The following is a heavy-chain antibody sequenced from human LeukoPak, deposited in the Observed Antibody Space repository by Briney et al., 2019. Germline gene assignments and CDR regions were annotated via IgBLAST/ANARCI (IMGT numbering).Heavy chain of an antibody. D-gene: IGHD6-13*01. V-gene: IGHV3-33*01. J-gene: IGHJ6*02. CDR2: IWYDGSNK. CDR3: ATGVAAAGNYYYGMDV. Sequence: GRSLRLSCAASGFTFSSYGMHWVRQAPGKGLEWVAVIWYDGSNKYYADSVKGRFTISRDNSKNTLYLQMNSLRAEDTAVYYCATGVAAAGNYYYGMDVWGQGTTVTVPS. CDR1: GFTFSSYG.